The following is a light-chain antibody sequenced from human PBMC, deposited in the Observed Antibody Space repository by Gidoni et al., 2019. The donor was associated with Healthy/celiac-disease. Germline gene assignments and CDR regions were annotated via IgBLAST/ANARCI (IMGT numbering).Light chain of an antibody. Sequence: QSVLTQPPSVSEAPGQRVTIPCPGSSSNTGAGYDVPWYQQLPGTAPKLLIYGNSNRPSGVPDRFSGSKSGTSASLAITGLQAEDEADYYCQSYDSSLSAVVFGGGTKLTVL. CDR2: GNS. V-gene: IGLV1-40*01. CDR1: SSNTGAGYD. J-gene: IGLJ2*01. CDR3: QSYDSSLSAVV.